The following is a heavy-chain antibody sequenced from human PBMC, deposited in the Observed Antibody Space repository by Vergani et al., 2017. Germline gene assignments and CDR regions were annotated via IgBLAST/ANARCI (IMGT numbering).Heavy chain of an antibody. CDR2: INNSGST. CDR1: GGSFSGYY. CDR3: ARGCRPMVREGRWGSDDYMDV. J-gene: IGHJ6*03. D-gene: IGHD3-10*01. V-gene: IGHV4-34*01. Sequence: QVQLQQWGAGLLKPSETLSLTCAVYGGSFSGYYWSWIRQPPGKGLEWIGEINNSGSTNYNPSLKSRVTISVDTSKNQFSLKLSSVTAADTAVYYCARGCRPMVREGRWGSDDYMDVWGKGTTVTVSS.